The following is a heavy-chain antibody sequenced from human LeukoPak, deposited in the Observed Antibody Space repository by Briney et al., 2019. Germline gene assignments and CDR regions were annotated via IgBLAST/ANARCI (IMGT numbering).Heavy chain of an antibody. CDR3: ARRRQYSSTIDY. V-gene: IGHV4-39*01. J-gene: IGHJ4*02. Sequence: SETLSLTCAVSGGSISSGGYYWGWIRQPPGKGLEWIGSIYYSGSTYYNPSLKSRVTISVDTSKNQFSLKLSSVTAADTAVYYCARRRQYSSTIDYWGQGTLVTVSS. D-gene: IGHD6-13*01. CDR2: IYYSGST. CDR1: GGSISSGGYY.